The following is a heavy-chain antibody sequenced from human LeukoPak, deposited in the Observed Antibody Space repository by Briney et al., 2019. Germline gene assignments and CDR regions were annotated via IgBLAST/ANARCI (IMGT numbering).Heavy chain of an antibody. V-gene: IGHV1-18*01. CDR3: ARGGSSSSHFDY. D-gene: IGHD6-6*01. Sequence: GASVKVSCKASGYTFTSYGISWVRQAPGQGLEWMGWISAYNGNTNYAQKFQGRVTMTRNTSISTAYMELSSLRSEDTAAYYCARGGSSSSHFDYWGQGTLVTVSS. J-gene: IGHJ4*02. CDR2: ISAYNGNT. CDR1: GYTFTSYG.